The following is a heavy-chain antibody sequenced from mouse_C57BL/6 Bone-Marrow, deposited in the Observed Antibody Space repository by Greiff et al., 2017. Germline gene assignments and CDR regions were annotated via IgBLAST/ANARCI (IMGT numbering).Heavy chain of an antibody. CDR2: IDPENGDT. V-gene: IGHV14-4*01. CDR1: GFTITDDY. J-gene: IGHJ4*01. Sequence: EVQLQQSGAELVRPGASVKLSCTASGFTITDDYMDWVKQRPEQGLEWIGWIDPENGDTEYASKFQGKATITADTSSNTAYLQLSSLTSEDTAVYYCTNGGMDYWGQGTSVTVSS. CDR3: TNGGMDY.